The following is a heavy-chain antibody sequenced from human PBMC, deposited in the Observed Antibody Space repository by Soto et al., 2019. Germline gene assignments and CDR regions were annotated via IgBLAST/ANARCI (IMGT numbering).Heavy chain of an antibody. CDR1: GGSISSYY. Sequence: SETLSLTCTVSGGSISSYYWSWIRQPPGKGLEWIGYIYYSGSTNYNPSLKSRVTISVDTSKNQFSLKLSSVTAADTAVYYCARGQLQLIVTKKHDPFDIWGQGTMVT. D-gene: IGHD2-15*01. CDR3: ARGQLQLIVTKKHDPFDI. CDR2: IYYSGST. J-gene: IGHJ3*02. V-gene: IGHV4-59*01.